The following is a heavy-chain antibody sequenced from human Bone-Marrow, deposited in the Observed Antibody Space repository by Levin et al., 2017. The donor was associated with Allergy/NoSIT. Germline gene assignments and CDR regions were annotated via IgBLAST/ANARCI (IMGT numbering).Heavy chain of an antibody. J-gene: IGHJ5*01. D-gene: IGHD2-15*01. CDR1: RFRLNDFA. CDR3: VRAFVQKYSSDAAFYSTSELFDF. V-gene: IGHV3-23*01. Sequence: GGSLRLSCVASRFRLNDFAMAWVRQAPGKGLEWVSNISGGGGHTSYADSVKGRFTISKDDSRHTLFLQLDSLRPEDTALYYCVRAFVQKYSSDAAFYSTSELFDFWGQGTLVTVSS. CDR2: ISGGGGHT.